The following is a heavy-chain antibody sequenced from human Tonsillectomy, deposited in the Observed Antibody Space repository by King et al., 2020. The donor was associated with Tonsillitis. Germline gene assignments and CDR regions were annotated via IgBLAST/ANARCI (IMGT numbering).Heavy chain of an antibody. Sequence: QLVQSGAEVKKPGSSVKVSCKASGGTFSSYAISWVRQAPGQGLEWMGRIIPILGIANYAQKFQGRVTITADKSTSTAYMELSSLRSEDTAVYYCRYYGSGSYYHSTFDYWGQGTLVTVSS. CDR1: GGTFSSYA. V-gene: IGHV1-69*04. CDR2: IIPILGIA. D-gene: IGHD3-10*01. J-gene: IGHJ4*02. CDR3: RYYGSGSYYHSTFDY.